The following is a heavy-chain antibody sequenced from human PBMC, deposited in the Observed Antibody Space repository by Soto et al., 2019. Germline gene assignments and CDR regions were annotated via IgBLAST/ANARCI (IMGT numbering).Heavy chain of an antibody. Sequence: SQTLSLTCAISGDSVSSNSAAWNWIRQSPSRGLEWLGRTYYRSKWYNDYAVSVKSRITINPDTSKNQFSLQLNSVTPEDTAVYYCASYRRYCSSTSCYARGRYYYSMDVWGKGTTVTVSS. V-gene: IGHV6-1*01. D-gene: IGHD2-2*01. J-gene: IGHJ6*03. CDR3: ASYRRYCSSTSCYARGRYYYSMDV. CDR1: GDSVSSNSAA. CDR2: TYYRSKWYN.